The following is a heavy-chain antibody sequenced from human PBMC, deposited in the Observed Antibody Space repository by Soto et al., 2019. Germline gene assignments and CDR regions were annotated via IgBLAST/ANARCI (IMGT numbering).Heavy chain of an antibody. CDR3: ARDWYMDY. V-gene: IGHV3-9*01. CDR1: GLTLGSYA. CDR2: ISWNSGSI. D-gene: IGHD1-20*01. Sequence: SYEGRGLTLGSYAMQWVRQAPGKGLEWVSGISWNSGSIGYVDSVKGRFTVSRDNARNSAYLHINSLRVDDTAVYYCARDWYMDYWGQGTLVTVSS. J-gene: IGHJ4*01.